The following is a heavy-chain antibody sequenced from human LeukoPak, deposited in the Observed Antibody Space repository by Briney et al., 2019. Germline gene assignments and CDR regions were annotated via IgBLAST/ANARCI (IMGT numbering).Heavy chain of an antibody. CDR3: ARGVRIADY. Sequence: SETLSLTCAVYGGPFSSYYWSWIRQSPGRGLEWIGEINHSGSTYYNPSLKSRVTISEDTSKNQFSLKLSSVTAADAAVYYCARGVRIADYWGPRTLVTVSS. V-gene: IGHV4-34*01. J-gene: IGHJ4*02. CDR2: INHSGST. D-gene: IGHD6-13*01. CDR1: GGPFSSYY.